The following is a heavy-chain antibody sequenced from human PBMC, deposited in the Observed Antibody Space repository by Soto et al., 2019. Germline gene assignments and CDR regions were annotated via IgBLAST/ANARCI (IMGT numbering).Heavy chain of an antibody. CDR1: GFTFSLYT. V-gene: IGHV3-48*02. D-gene: IGHD6-19*01. CDR3: VGDAGSSGFDY. J-gene: IGHJ4*02. Sequence: EVQLVESGGGLVEPGGSLRLSCAASGFTFSLYTMDWVRQAPGKGLEWISYISSSSGAIYYADSVKGRFTISRDNAKNSLYVQRNSLGDEDTAGYDWVGDAGSSGFDYWGRGKLVTVSS. CDR2: ISSSSGAI.